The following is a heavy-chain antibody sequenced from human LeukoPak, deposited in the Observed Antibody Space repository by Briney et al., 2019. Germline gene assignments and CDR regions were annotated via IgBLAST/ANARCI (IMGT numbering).Heavy chain of an antibody. CDR1: GFNVSSNY. V-gene: IGHV3-66*01. CDR2: IYSAGST. Sequence: GGSLRLSCAASGFNVSSNYMSWVRQAPGKGLEWVSVIYSAGSTYYADSVKGRFTISRDNSKNTLYLLMNSLRDEDSAAYYCARVYLERLTAGYFDHWGQGTWVTVSP. CDR3: ARVYLERLTAGYFDH. J-gene: IGHJ4*02. D-gene: IGHD2-8*01.